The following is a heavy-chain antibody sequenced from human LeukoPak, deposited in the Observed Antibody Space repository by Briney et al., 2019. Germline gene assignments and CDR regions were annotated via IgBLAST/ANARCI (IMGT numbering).Heavy chain of an antibody. CDR1: GFTFSSYG. CDR3: AKDLISRLLWFGEVAFDI. V-gene: IGHV3-30*18. D-gene: IGHD3-10*01. J-gene: IGHJ3*02. CDR2: ISYDGSNK. Sequence: GRSLRLSCAASGFTFSSYGMHWVRQAPGKGLEWVAVISYDGSNKYYADSVKGRFTISRDNSKNTLYLQMNSLRAEDTAVYYCAKDLISRLLWFGEVAFDIWGQGTMDTVSS.